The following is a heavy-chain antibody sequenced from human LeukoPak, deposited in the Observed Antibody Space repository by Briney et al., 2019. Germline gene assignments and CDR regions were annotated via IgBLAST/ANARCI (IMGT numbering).Heavy chain of an antibody. CDR3: ARDVYDSSGYFDY. J-gene: IGHJ4*02. CDR2: INHSGTT. Sequence: SETLSLTCAVYGGSLSGYYWSWIRQPPGKGLEWIGEINHSGTTNSKSSLKSRVTISLDTSKNQFSLKLTSVTAADTAVYYCARDVYDSSGYFDYWGQGTLVTVSS. V-gene: IGHV4-34*01. CDR1: GGSLSGYY. D-gene: IGHD3-22*01.